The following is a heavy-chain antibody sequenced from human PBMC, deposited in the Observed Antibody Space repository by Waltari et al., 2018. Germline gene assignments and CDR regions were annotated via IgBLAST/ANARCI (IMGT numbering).Heavy chain of an antibody. V-gene: IGHV4-34*01. CDR2: INHSGST. CDR1: GGSFSGYY. Sequence: QVQLQQWGARLLKPSETLSLTCAVYGGSFSGYYWTWIRQPPGKGLEWIGEINHSGSTNYNPSLKSRVTISVDTSKNQFSLKVRSLTAADTAVYYCARGFGYGDYAIDSWGQGTLVIVSS. CDR3: ARGFGYGDYAIDS. J-gene: IGHJ4*02. D-gene: IGHD4-17*01.